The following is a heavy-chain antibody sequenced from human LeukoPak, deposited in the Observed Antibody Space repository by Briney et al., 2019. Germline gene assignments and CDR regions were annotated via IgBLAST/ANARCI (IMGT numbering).Heavy chain of an antibody. Sequence: GGSLRLSCAASGFTFSRYWMSWVRQAPRKGLEWVANIKQDGSEKYYVDSVKGRFTISRDNAKNSLYLQMNSLRAEDTAVYYCAGDKGDYDTSGSLFVFGGQGTLVTVSS. CDR3: AGDKGDYDTSGSLFVF. D-gene: IGHD3-22*01. V-gene: IGHV3-7*03. CDR1: GFTFSRYW. J-gene: IGHJ4*02. CDR2: IKQDGSEK.